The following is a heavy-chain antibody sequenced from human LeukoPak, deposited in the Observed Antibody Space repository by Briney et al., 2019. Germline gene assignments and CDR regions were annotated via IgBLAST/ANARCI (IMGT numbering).Heavy chain of an antibody. CDR1: GYTFTSYD. CDR3: ARGLYDFWSGYYTRAGFDP. CDR2: MNPNSGNT. J-gene: IGHJ5*02. Sequence: ASVKVSCEASGYTFTSYDINWVRQATGQGLEWMGWMNPNSGNTGYAQKFQGRVTITRNTSISTAYMELSSLRSEDTAVYYCARGLYDFWSGYYTRAGFDPWGQGTLVTVSS. D-gene: IGHD3-3*01. V-gene: IGHV1-8*03.